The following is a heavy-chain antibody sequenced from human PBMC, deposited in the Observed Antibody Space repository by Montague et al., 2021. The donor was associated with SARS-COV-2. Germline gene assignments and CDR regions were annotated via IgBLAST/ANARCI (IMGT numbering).Heavy chain of an antibody. CDR3: AKVAGSHDTFDI. CDR2: IYHSGST. V-gene: IGHV4-38-2*02. Sequence: SETLSLTCTVSGYSISTGYYWGWIRQPPEKGLEWIGTIYHSGSTYFNPSLKSQVTISVDTSKNQFSLNLSSVTAADTAVYYCAKVAGSHDTFDIWGRGTMVTVSS. J-gene: IGHJ3*02. CDR1: GYSISTGYY. D-gene: IGHD6-19*01.